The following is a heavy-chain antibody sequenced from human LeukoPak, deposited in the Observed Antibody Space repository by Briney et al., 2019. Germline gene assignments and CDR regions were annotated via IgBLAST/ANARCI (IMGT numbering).Heavy chain of an antibody. V-gene: IGHV4-59*01. J-gene: IGHJ4*02. CDR2: IYYSGST. D-gene: IGHD2-15*01. CDR3: ARARIAGVFDY. CDR1: GGSISGYY. Sequence: SETLSLTCTVSGGSISGYYWNWIRQPPGKGLEWIGYIYYSGSTNYNPSLNSRVTISLDTSSNQFSLRLSSVTAADTGVFYCARARIAGVFDYWGQGTLVTVSS.